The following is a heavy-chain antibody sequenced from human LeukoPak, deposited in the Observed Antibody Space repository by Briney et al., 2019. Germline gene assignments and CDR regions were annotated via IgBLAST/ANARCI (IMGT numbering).Heavy chain of an antibody. Sequence: GASVKVSCKASGYTYTSNGISWVRQAPGQWLELMGRISAYNGNTNYAQKLQGRVTMTTDTSTSTAYMELRSLRSDDTAVYYCARTRSRRDAFDIWGQGTMVTVSS. CDR2: ISAYNGNT. J-gene: IGHJ3*02. CDR1: GYTYTSNG. CDR3: ARTRSRRDAFDI. V-gene: IGHV1-18*01.